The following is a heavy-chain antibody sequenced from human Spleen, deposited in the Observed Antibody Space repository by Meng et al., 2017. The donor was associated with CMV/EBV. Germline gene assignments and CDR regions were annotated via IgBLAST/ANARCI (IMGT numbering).Heavy chain of an antibody. CDR3: AKFSATGAYYFGMDV. J-gene: IGHJ6*02. CDR2: IYYSGST. V-gene: IGHV4-59*01. Sequence: SETLSLTCTVSGGSISSYYWSWIRQPPGKGLEWIGYIYYSGSTNYNPSLKSRVTISVDTSKNQFSLRLTSVTAADTAVYYCAKFSATGAYYFGMDVWGQGNPGHRLL. D-gene: IGHD1-1*01. CDR1: GGSISSYY.